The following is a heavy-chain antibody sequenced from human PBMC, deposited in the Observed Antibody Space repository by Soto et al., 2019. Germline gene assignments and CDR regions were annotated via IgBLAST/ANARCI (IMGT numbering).Heavy chain of an antibody. Sequence: GGSLRLSCAASGFTVSSNYMSWVRQAPGKGLEWVSVIYSGGSTYYADSVKGRFTISRDNSKNTLYPQMNSLRAEDTAVYYCARDPIPQGGPGGMDVWGQGTTVTVSS. CDR3: ARDPIPQGGPGGMDV. CDR1: GFTVSSNY. V-gene: IGHV3-53*01. J-gene: IGHJ6*02. D-gene: IGHD2-15*01. CDR2: IYSGGST.